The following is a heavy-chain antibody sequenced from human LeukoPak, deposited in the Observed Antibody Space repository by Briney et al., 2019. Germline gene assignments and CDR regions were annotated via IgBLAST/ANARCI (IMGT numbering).Heavy chain of an antibody. CDR3: ARPSPPGDGYNPCDY. V-gene: IGHV3-11*04. CDR2: ISASGSTI. Sequence: GGSLRLSCAASGFTFSDYYINWIRQAPGKGLEWVSYISASGSTIYYADSVKGRFTISRDNAKNSLYLQMNSLRPEDTAVYYCARPSPPGDGYNPCDYWGPGALVIVSS. D-gene: IGHD5-24*01. J-gene: IGHJ4*02. CDR1: GFTFSDYY.